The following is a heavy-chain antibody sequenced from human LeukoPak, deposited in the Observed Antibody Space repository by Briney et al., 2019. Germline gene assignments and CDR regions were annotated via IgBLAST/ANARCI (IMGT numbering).Heavy chain of an antibody. D-gene: IGHD7-27*01. CDR3: TREVWGSTFPDY. J-gene: IGHJ4*02. CDR1: GYSISSGYF. CDR2: THHSGAT. Sequence: SETLSLTCSVSGYSISSGYFWGWIRQPPGKGPEWIATTHHSGATYYNPSLKSRVTLSVDTSKNQVSLKMTSVTAAGTAVYYCTREVWGSTFPDYWGQGTLVTVSS. V-gene: IGHV4-38-2*02.